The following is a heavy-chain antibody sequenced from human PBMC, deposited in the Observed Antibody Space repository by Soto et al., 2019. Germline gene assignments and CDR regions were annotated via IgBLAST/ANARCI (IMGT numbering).Heavy chain of an antibody. J-gene: IGHJ6*02. Sequence: GGSLRLSCAASGFTFSSYGMHWVRQAPGKGLEWVAVISYDGSNKYYADSVKGRFTISRDNSKNTLYLQMNSLRAEDTAVYYCAKDRRILWFGELYSYGMDVWGQGTTVTVSS. CDR1: GFTFSSYG. V-gene: IGHV3-30*18. CDR3: AKDRRILWFGELYSYGMDV. CDR2: ISYDGSNK. D-gene: IGHD3-10*01.